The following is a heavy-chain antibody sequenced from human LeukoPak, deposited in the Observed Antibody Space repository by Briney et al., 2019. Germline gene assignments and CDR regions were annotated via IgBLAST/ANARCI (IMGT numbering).Heavy chain of an antibody. J-gene: IGHJ4*02. D-gene: IGHD1-14*01. Sequence: PGGSLRLSCAAFGFTFSTYWMSWVRQAPGKGLEWVANIKQDGSEKYYVDSVKGRFTISRDNAKNSLYLQMNSLRAEDTAVYYCARDDGCRSVDYWGQGTLVTVSS. CDR1: GFTFSTYW. CDR3: ARDDGCRSVDY. CDR2: IKQDGSEK. V-gene: IGHV3-7*04.